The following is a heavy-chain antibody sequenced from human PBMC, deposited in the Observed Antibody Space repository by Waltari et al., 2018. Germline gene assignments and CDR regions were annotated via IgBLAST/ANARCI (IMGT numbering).Heavy chain of an antibody. CDR3: AKDRQGVWDY. J-gene: IGHJ4*02. CDR2: IPGDGGST. CDR1: GFTFSLYA. V-gene: IGHV3-23*01. D-gene: IGHD2-8*01. Sequence: VQVLESGGGLVQPGGSLRLSCAASGFTFSLYAMTWVRQAPGKGLEWVSAIPGDGGSTYYADSVKGRFTISRDNSKNTVYLQMNSLRAEDTAIYYCAKDRQGVWDYWGQGTLVTVSS.